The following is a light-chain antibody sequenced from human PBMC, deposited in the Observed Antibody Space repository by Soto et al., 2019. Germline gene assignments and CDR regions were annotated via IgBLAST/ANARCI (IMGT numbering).Light chain of an antibody. CDR3: QQYEYWPLT. V-gene: IGKV3-15*01. CDR1: QNIGSN. Sequence: ETVMTQSPATLSVSPGERATLYCRASQNIGSNLAWYQQKPGQAPRLLIYGASTRATGVPARFSGSGSGTEFTLTISSLQSEDLAGYYCQQYEYWPLTFGQGTNVQIK. J-gene: IGKJ1*01. CDR2: GAS.